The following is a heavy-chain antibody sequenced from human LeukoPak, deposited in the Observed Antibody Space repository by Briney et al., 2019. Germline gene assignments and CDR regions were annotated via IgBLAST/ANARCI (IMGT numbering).Heavy chain of an antibody. Sequence: GASVKVSCKASGYTFTSYGISWVRQAPGQGLEWMGWISAYNGNTNYAQKLQGRVTMTTDTSTSTAYMELRSLRSDDTAVYYCARESLDRNYYYGMDVWGQGTTVTVSS. CDR2: ISAYNGNT. CDR1: GYTFTSYG. D-gene: IGHD2-2*03. V-gene: IGHV1-18*01. J-gene: IGHJ6*02. CDR3: ARESLDRNYYYGMDV.